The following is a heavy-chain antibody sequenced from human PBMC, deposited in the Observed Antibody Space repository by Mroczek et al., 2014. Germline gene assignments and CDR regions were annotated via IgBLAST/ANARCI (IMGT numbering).Heavy chain of an antibody. Sequence: QVQLQESGPGLVKPSETLSLTCTVSGGSISSSSYYWGWIRQPPGKGLEWIGSIYYSGSTYYNPSLKSRVTISVDTSKNQFSLKLSSVTAADTAVYYCASLSIAARPDGVNYFDYWGQGTLVTVSS. J-gene: IGHJ4*02. CDR1: GGSISSSSYY. CDR2: IYYSGST. V-gene: IGHV4-39*01. CDR3: ASLSIAARPDGVNYFDY. D-gene: IGHD6-6*01.